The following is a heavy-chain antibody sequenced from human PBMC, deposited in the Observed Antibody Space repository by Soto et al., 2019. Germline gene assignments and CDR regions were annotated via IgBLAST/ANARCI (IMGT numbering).Heavy chain of an antibody. J-gene: IGHJ6*02. CDR2: ISGYNGDI. CDR1: GYTFTSNG. CDR3: ARDKPQQIVGYNYYYGLDV. V-gene: IGHV1-18*04. Sequence: QGQLVQSGGEVKKPGASVKVSCKASGYTFTSNGISWVRQAPGQGLEWMGWISGYNGDIDYAQKFQGRVTMTTDTSTSTAYMEVRSLRPDDTAVYYCARDKPQQIVGYNYYYGLDVWGQGTTVTVSS. D-gene: IGHD6-6*01.